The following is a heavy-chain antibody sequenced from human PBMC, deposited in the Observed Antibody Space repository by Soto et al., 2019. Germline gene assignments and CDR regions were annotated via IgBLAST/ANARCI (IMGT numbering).Heavy chain of an antibody. J-gene: IGHJ4*02. CDR3: ARNRLGEDQQASNY. CDR2: IYTNEHI. Sequence: SETLSLTCTVSGGSISPYYWSWLRQPSGKGLELIGRIYTNEHINYNPSLRSRLTLSVDTSRNQFSLKLSSVPAADTAVQYCARNRLGEDQQASNYGGEATLVTVSS. D-gene: IGHD1-26*01. CDR1: GGSISPYY. V-gene: IGHV4-4*07.